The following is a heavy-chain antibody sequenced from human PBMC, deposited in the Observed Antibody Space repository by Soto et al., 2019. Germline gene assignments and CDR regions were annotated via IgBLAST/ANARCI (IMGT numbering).Heavy chain of an antibody. CDR1: GFTFSSYG. CDR2: ISYDGSNK. D-gene: IGHD3-16*02. J-gene: IGHJ4*02. V-gene: IGHV3-30*18. CDR3: AKPIYDYVWGSYRLFEWAPFDY. Sequence: GGSLRLSCAASGFTFSSYGMHWVRQAPGKGLEWVAFISYDGSNKYYADSVKGRFTISRDNSKNTLYLQMNSLRAEDTAVYYCAKPIYDYVWGSYRLFEWAPFDYWGQGTPVTVSS.